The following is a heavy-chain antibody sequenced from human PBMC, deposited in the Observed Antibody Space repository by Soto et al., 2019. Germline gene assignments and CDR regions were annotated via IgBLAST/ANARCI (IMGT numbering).Heavy chain of an antibody. J-gene: IGHJ3*01. D-gene: IGHD2-15*01. CDR2: IYDSGIT. Sequence: SETLSLTCTVSGGSVGSGEYYYSWIRQPPGKGLEWIGYIYDSGITNYTPSLKGRATMSLDRSNNQVSLKLSSVTAADTAVYFWARNVAHGYTENVWGQGTMVT. CDR3: ARNVAHGYTENV. CDR1: GGSVGSGEYY. V-gene: IGHV4-30-4*01.